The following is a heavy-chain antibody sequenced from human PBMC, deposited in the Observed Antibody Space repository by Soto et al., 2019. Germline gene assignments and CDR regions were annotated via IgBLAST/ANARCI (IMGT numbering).Heavy chain of an antibody. CDR2: ISGSGGST. Sequence: EVHLLESGGGLVQPGGSLRLSCAASGFTFAGYSTMSWVRQAPGKGLEWVSSISGSGGSTYYADSVKGRFTISRDNSKHTLYLQMNALSAEDTAFCYCAKDRGGFAGGWEYFDYWGQGALVTFSS. CDR3: AKDRGGFAGGWEYFDY. V-gene: IGHV3-23*01. J-gene: IGHJ4*02. CDR1: GFTFAGYST. D-gene: IGHD6-19*01.